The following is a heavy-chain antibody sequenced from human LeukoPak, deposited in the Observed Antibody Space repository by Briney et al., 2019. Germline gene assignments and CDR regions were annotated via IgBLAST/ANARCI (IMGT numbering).Heavy chain of an antibody. CDR1: GYSISSAYY. V-gene: IGHV4-38-2*02. J-gene: IGHJ4*02. D-gene: IGHD3-10*01. CDR2: IFHSGST. CDR3: AREGELIDY. Sequence: SETLSLTCTVSGYSISSAYYWGWIRQPPGTGLEWIGSIFHSGSTYYNPSLKSRVTISVDTSKNQFSLKLSSVTAADTAMYYCAREGELIDYWGQGTLVTVSS.